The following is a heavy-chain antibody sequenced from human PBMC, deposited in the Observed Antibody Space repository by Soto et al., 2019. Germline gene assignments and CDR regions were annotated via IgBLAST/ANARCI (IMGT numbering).Heavy chain of an antibody. D-gene: IGHD3-9*01. CDR2: ISSSSSYI. J-gene: IGHJ4*02. CDR3: ARDSTYYDIFSVRDY. CDR1: GFTFSSYS. V-gene: IGHV3-21*01. Sequence: PGGPLRLSCAASGFTFSSYSMNWVRQAPGKGLEWVSSISSSSSYIYYADSVKGRFTISRDNAKNSLYLQMNSLRAEDTAVYYCARDSTYYDIFSVRDYWGQGTLVTVSS.